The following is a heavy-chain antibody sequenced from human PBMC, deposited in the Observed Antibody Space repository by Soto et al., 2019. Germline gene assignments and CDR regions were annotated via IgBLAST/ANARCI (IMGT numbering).Heavy chain of an antibody. J-gene: IGHJ3*02. V-gene: IGHV4-34*01. D-gene: IGHD1-1*01. Sequence: QVQLQQWGAGLLKPSETLSLTCAVYGGSVSSGSYYWGWIRQPPGKGLEWIGEMSHSGGTHFNPSLKGRLSTSVDTSKNQSSLKMTSVTAADTALYYCARVERGTATTVVDAFDIWAPGTMVTVSS. CDR2: MSHSGGT. CDR1: GGSVSSGSYY. CDR3: ARVERGTATTVVDAFDI.